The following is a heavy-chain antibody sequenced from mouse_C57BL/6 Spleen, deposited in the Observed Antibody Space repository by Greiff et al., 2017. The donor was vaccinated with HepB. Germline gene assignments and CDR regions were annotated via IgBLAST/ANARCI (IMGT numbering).Heavy chain of an antibody. D-gene: IGHD1-1*01. CDR1: GFTFSDYG. Sequence: EVNLVESGGGLVKPGGSLKLSCAASGFTFSDYGMHWVRQAPEKGLEWVAYISSGSSTIYYADTVKGRFTISRDNAKNTLFLQMTSLRSEDTAMYNCARGAVVAGGAMDYSGQGTSVTVSS. CDR2: ISSGSSTI. CDR3: ARGAVVAGGAMDY. V-gene: IGHV5-17*01. J-gene: IGHJ4*01.